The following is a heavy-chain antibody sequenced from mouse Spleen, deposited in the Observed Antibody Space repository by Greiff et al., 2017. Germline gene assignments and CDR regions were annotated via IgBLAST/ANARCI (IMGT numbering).Heavy chain of an antibody. CDR2: ISSGGSYT. D-gene: IGHD2-4*01. CDR1: GFTFSSYA. Sequence: EVKVVESGGGLVKPGGSLKLSCAASGFTFSSYAMSWVRQTPEKRLEWVATISSGGSYTYYPDSVKGRFTISRDNAKNTLYLQMSSLRSEDTAMYYCAREGLRNFAYWGQGTLVTVSA. CDR3: AREGLRNFAY. V-gene: IGHV5-9-1*01. J-gene: IGHJ3*01.